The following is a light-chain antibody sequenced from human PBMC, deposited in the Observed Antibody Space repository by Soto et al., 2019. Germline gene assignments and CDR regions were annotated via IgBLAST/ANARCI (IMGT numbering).Light chain of an antibody. Sequence: EIVLTQSPGTLSLSPGERATLSCRASQSVRSNYFAWYQQKPGQAPRLRIYGTSARATGIPDRFSGSGSGTDFALSICRLEPGAFAVYYCQQYGSSSTFGPGTKVEIK. CDR1: QSVRSNY. CDR3: QQYGSSST. CDR2: GTS. V-gene: IGKV3-20*01. J-gene: IGKJ3*01.